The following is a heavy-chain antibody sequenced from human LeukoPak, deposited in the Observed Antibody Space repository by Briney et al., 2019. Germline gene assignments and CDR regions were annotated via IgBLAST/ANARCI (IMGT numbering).Heavy chain of an antibody. Sequence: GGSLRLSCAASGFTFSSYSMNWVRQAPGKGLEWVSSISSSSSYIYYADSVKGRSTISRDNAKNSLYLQMNSLRAEDTAVYYCARGLGATSYAFDIWGQGTMVTVSS. V-gene: IGHV3-21*01. CDR1: GFTFSSYS. J-gene: IGHJ3*02. CDR3: ARGLGATSYAFDI. D-gene: IGHD1-26*01. CDR2: ISSSSSYI.